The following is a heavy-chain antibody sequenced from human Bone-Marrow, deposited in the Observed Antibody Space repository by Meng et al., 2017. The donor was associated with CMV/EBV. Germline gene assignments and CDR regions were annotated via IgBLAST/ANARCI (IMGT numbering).Heavy chain of an antibody. CDR3: ARVAPLGSGGDSFDY. CDR1: GFTFSSYS. D-gene: IGHD2-15*01. Sequence: GKSLKISCAASGFTFSSYSMNWVRQAPGKGLEWVSSISSSSSYIYYADSVKGRFTISRDNAKNSLYLQMNSLRAEDTAVYYCARVAPLGSGGDSFDYWGQGTLVTVSS. CDR2: ISSSSSYI. V-gene: IGHV3-21*01. J-gene: IGHJ4*02.